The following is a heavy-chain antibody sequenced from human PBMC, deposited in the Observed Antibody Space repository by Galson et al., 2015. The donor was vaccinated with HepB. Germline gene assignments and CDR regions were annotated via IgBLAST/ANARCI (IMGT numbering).Heavy chain of an antibody. CDR3: ARGYCSGGSCYLLDY. D-gene: IGHD2-15*01. CDR1: GGTFSSYA. J-gene: IGHJ4*02. V-gene: IGHV1-69*13. CDR2: IIPIFGTA. Sequence: SVKVSCKASGGTFSSYAISWVRQAPGQGLEWMGGIIPIFGTANYAQKFQGRVTITADESTSTAYMELSSLRSEDTAVYYCARGYCSGGSCYLLDYWGQGTLVTVSS.